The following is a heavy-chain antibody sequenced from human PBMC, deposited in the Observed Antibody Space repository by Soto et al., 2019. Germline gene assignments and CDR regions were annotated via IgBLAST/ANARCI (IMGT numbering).Heavy chain of an antibody. CDR3: AVTPGDQLLLFWFDP. J-gene: IGHJ5*02. CDR1: VYTFTSYG. V-gene: IGHV1-18*01. Sequence: ASVKVSCKASVYTFTSYGISWVRQAHGQGLEWMGWISAYNGNTNYAQKLQGRVTMTTDTSTSTAYMELRSLRSDDTAVYYCAVTPGDQLLLFWFDPWGQGTLVTVSS. CDR2: ISAYNGNT. D-gene: IGHD2-2*01.